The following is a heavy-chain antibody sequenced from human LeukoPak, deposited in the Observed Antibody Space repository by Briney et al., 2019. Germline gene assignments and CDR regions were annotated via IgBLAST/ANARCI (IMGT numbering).Heavy chain of an antibody. Sequence: GGSLRLSCAASGFTFSSYSMNWVRQAPGKGLEWVSYISSSSSTIYYADSVKGRFTISRDNAKNSLYLQMNSLRAEDTAVYYCARDLGYSYATPMGWGQGTPVTVSS. J-gene: IGHJ4*02. V-gene: IGHV3-48*01. CDR3: ARDLGYSYATPMG. CDR1: GFTFSSYS. D-gene: IGHD5-18*01. CDR2: ISSSSSTI.